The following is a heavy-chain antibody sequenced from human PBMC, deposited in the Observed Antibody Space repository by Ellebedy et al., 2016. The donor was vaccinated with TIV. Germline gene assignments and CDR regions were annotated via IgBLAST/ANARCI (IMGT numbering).Heavy chain of an antibody. CDR1: GGSISSYY. V-gene: IGHV4-59*08. CDR3: ARYVSYFDTPDQIDYYFDS. Sequence: GSLRLSCTVSGGSISSYYWSWVRQPPGKGLEWIGHIYYSGSTDYNPSLKSRVTISLDTSKNQFSLKMNSPTAADTAVYYCARYVSYFDTPDQIDYYFDSWGQGTLVTVSS. CDR2: IYYSGST. J-gene: IGHJ4*02. D-gene: IGHD3-22*01.